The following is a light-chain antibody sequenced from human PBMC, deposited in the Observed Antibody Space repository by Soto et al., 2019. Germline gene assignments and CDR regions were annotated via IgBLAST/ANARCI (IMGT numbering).Light chain of an antibody. CDR2: AAS. CDR3: QQSYSTPFT. CDR1: QSISSY. J-gene: IGKJ3*01. Sequence: DIQMTQSRACLSASVGDRVIVTYRASQSISSYLNWYQQKPGKAPKLLIYAASSLQSGVPSRFSGSGSGTDLTLTISSLQPEDFATYYCQQSYSTPFTFGPGTKVDIK. V-gene: IGKV1-39*01.